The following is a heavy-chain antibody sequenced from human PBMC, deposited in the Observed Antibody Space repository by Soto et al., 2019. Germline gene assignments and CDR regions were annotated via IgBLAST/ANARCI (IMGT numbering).Heavy chain of an antibody. D-gene: IGHD6-13*01. J-gene: IGHJ5*02. CDR2: IFQSGST. CDR3: ARRRYSTNWGSWFDP. Sequence: GPGPSRPSETLSLTCAVSGVSITSINWWNWVRQSPGKGLEWIGEIFQSGSTSYNPSLETRVTISVDKSKNQIALNLTSVSAADTAVYFCARRRYSTNWGSWFDPWGQGTLVTVSS. CDR1: GVSITSINW. V-gene: IGHV4-4*02.